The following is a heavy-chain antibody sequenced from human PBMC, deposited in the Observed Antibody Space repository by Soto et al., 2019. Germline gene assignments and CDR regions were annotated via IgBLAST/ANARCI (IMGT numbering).Heavy chain of an antibody. J-gene: IGHJ5*02. CDR2: IIPIFGTA. CDR1: GGTFSSYA. D-gene: IGHD2-21*02. V-gene: IGHV1-69*13. CDR3: ARDLGAYCGGDCHNWFDP. Sequence: SVKVSCKASGGTFSSYAISWVRQAPGQGLEWMGGIIPIFGTANYAQKSQGRVTITADESTSTAYMELSSLRSEDTAVYYCARDLGAYCGGDCHNWFDPWGQGTLVTVSS.